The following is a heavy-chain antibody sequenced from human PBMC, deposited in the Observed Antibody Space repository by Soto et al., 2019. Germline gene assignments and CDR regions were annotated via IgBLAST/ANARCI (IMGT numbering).Heavy chain of an antibody. J-gene: IGHJ4*02. CDR3: ARHSSSWPIFDY. CDR2: IYFAGTT. V-gene: IGHV4-59*08. CDR1: GASISPNG. Sequence: PSETLSLTCAVSGASISPNGGSWIRQPHGKGLEWIGYIYFAGTTTYNPSLRSRVSMSVDRSKNQFSLKLSSVTAADTAVYYCARHSSSWPIFDYWGQGTLVTVSS. D-gene: IGHD6-13*01.